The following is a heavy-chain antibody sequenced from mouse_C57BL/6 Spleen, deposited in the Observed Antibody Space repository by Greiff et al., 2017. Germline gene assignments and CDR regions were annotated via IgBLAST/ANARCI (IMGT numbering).Heavy chain of an antibody. CDR2: IDPSDSYT. CDR3: ARLTNYAGDY. CDR1: GYTFTSYW. Sequence: QVQLQQPGAELVKPGASVKLSCKASGYTFTSYWMQWVKQRPGQGLEWIGEIDPSDSYTNYNQKFKGKATLTVDTSSSTAYMQLSSLTSEDSAVYYCARLTNYAGDYWGQGTTLTVSS. V-gene: IGHV1-50*01. D-gene: IGHD1-1*02. J-gene: IGHJ2*01.